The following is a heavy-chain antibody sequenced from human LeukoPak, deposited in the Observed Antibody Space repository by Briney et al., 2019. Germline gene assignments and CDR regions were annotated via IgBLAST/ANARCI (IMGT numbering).Heavy chain of an antibody. Sequence: GGSLRLSCAASGFTFSSYAMSWVRQAPGKELEWVSAISGSGGSTHYADSVKGRFTISRDNSKNTLYLQMNSLRAEDTAVYYCAKDGIAAAGLPVGYMDVWGKGTTVTVSS. CDR3: AKDGIAAAGLPVGYMDV. CDR1: GFTFSSYA. V-gene: IGHV3-23*01. J-gene: IGHJ6*03. D-gene: IGHD6-13*01. CDR2: ISGSGGST.